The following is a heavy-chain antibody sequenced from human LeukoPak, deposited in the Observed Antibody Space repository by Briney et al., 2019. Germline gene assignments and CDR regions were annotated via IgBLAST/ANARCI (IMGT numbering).Heavy chain of an antibody. Sequence: SGTLSLTCAVYGGSFSGYYWSWIRQPPGKGLEWIGEINHSGSTNYNPSLKSRVTISVDTSKNQFSLKLSSVTAADTAVYYCARGEYSSSSVNYWGQGTLVTVSS. D-gene: IGHD6-6*01. J-gene: IGHJ4*02. CDR1: GGSFSGYY. V-gene: IGHV4-34*01. CDR2: INHSGST. CDR3: ARGEYSSSSVNY.